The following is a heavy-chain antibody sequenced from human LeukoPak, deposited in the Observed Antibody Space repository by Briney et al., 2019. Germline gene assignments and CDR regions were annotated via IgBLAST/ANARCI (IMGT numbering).Heavy chain of an antibody. CDR2: ISYDGSNK. CDR1: GFTFSNYW. J-gene: IGHJ4*02. D-gene: IGHD1-26*01. Sequence: GGSLRLPCATSGFTFSNYWMTWVRQAPGKGLEWVAVISYDGSNKYYADSVKGRFTISRDNSKNTLYLQMNSLRAEDTAVYYCAREWELHYYFDYWGQGTLVTVSS. CDR3: AREWELHYYFDY. V-gene: IGHV3-30-3*01.